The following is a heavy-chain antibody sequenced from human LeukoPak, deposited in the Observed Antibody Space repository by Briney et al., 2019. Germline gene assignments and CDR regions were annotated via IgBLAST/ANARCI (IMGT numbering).Heavy chain of an antibody. Sequence: ASVKVSCKASGYTFTGYYMQWVRQAPGQGLEWMGWINPNSGGTNYEQKFQGRVIMTRDTSISTAYMELSRLRFDDTAVYYCARHMTTANNWFDPRGAGTLVTVSS. CDR1: GYTFTGYY. J-gene: IGHJ5*02. V-gene: IGHV1-2*02. CDR3: ARHMTTANNWFDP. D-gene: IGHD4-17*01. CDR2: INPNSGGT.